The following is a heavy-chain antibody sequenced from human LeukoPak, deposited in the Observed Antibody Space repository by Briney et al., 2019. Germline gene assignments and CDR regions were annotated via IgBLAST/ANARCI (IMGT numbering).Heavy chain of an antibody. D-gene: IGHD6-13*01. J-gene: IGHJ5*02. Sequence: GGSLRLSCAASGFTFSSYWMSWVRQAPGKGLEWVANIKHDGSVQYCVDSVKGRFTISRDNAKNSLYLQMNSLRADDTAVYYCATVRPGIAAGGGWFDPWGQGTLVTVSS. CDR3: ATVRPGIAAGGGWFDP. V-gene: IGHV3-7*03. CDR2: IKHDGSVQ. CDR1: GFTFSSYW.